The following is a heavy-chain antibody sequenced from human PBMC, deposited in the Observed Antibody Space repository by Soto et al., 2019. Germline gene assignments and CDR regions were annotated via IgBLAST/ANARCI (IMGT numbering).Heavy chain of an antibody. D-gene: IGHD6-19*01. Sequence: GESLKISCKGSGYSFTSYWIGWVLQMPGKGLEWMGIIYPGDSDTKYSPSFQGQVTISADRSISTAYLQWSSLKASDTAMYYCARPRAVAGSNYYFDHWGQGTLVTVSS. J-gene: IGHJ4*02. CDR3: ARPRAVAGSNYYFDH. CDR1: GYSFTSYW. CDR2: IYPGDSDT. V-gene: IGHV5-51*01.